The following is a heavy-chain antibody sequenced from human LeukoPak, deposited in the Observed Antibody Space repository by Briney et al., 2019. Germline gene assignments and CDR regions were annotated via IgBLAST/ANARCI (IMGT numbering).Heavy chain of an antibody. V-gene: IGHV3-53*01. Sequence: PGGSLRLSCAASGFTVSSNYMSWVRQAPGKGLEWVSVIYSGGSTYYADSVKGRFTISRDNAKNSLYLQMNSLRAEDTAVYYCARSLGSGWYVDYWGQGTLVTVSS. CDR3: ARSLGSGWYVDY. D-gene: IGHD6-19*01. J-gene: IGHJ4*02. CDR1: GFTVSSNY. CDR2: IYSGGST.